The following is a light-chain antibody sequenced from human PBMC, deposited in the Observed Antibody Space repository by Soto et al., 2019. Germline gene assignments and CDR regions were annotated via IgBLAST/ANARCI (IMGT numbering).Light chain of an antibody. CDR3: QQYGSSPRT. Sequence: DIQMTQSPSTLSASVGDRVTITCRASQSISSWLAWYQQKPGKAPKLLIYHASNLQSGVPSRFSGSGSGTEFTLTISSLQPDDFAVYYCQQYGSSPRTFGQGTKVDIK. V-gene: IGKV1-5*01. J-gene: IGKJ1*01. CDR1: QSISSW. CDR2: HAS.